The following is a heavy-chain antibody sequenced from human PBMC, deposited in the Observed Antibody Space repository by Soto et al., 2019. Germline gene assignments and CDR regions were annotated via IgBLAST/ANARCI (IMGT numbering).Heavy chain of an antibody. Sequence: ASVKVSCKASGYTFTNYYMHWVRQAPGQGPEWMGRIIPDGGSTHYTQEFQGRVTVTRDTSTNTVYVELKSLRSDDTAVYYCARGGPELATIGSFDYWGQGTLVTVSS. D-gene: IGHD5-12*01. J-gene: IGHJ4*02. CDR3: ARGGPELATIGSFDY. CDR2: IIPDGGST. V-gene: IGHV1-46*01. CDR1: GYTFTNYY.